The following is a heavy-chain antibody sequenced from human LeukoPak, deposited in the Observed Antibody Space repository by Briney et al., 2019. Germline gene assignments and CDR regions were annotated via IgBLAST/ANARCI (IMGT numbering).Heavy chain of an antibody. CDR2: ISSSGSYI. D-gene: IGHD5-18*01. CDR3: AREDTAMVTVDY. Sequence: GGSLRLSCAASRFTFSSYSMNWVRQAPGKGLEWVSSISSSGSYIYYADSVKGRFTISRDNAKNSLYLQMNSLRAEDTAVYYCAREDTAMVTVDYWGQGTLVTVSS. J-gene: IGHJ4*02. CDR1: RFTFSSYS. V-gene: IGHV3-21*01.